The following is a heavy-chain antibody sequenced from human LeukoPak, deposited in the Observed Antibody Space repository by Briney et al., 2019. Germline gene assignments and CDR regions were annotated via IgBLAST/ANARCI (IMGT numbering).Heavy chain of an antibody. Sequence: QTGGSLRLSCAASGFTFSSYSMNWVRQAPGKGLEWVSYISTSSSTIYYADSVKGRFTISRDNAKNSLYLQMNSLRAEDTAVYYCAKLVKQLVPDYWGQGTLVTVSS. D-gene: IGHD6-6*01. CDR2: ISTSSSTI. J-gene: IGHJ4*02. V-gene: IGHV3-48*01. CDR3: AKLVKQLVPDY. CDR1: GFTFSSYS.